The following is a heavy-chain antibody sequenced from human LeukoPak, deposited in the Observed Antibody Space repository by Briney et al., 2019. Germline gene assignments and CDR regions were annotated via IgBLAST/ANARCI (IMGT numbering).Heavy chain of an antibody. CDR1: GFTFNNYA. V-gene: IGHV3-23*01. D-gene: IGHD2-2*01. CDR3: AKEPREYCSSTSCPNWFDS. J-gene: IGHJ5*01. CDR2: ISASGGTT. Sequence: GGSLRLSCAASGFTFNNYAMSWARQAPGKGLEWVSAISASGGTTYYADSVKGRFTISRDNSENTLFLQMNSLRAEDTAVYYCAKEPREYCSSTSCPNWFDSWGKGTLVTVSS.